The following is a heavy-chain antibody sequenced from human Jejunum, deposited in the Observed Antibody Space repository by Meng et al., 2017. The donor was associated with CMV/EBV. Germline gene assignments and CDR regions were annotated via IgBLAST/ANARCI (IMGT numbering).Heavy chain of an antibody. J-gene: IGHJ4*02. CDR2: VFYAGST. D-gene: IGHD2-2*01. V-gene: IGHV4-59*13. CDR3: ASHRYSASYYSDY. Sequence: TVSGGSFSDYYWTWIRQFPGKGLEWIGYVFYAGSTNYSPSLESRVSMSVDTSKKQFSLTLSAVTAADTAVYYCASHRYSASYYSDYWAQGTLVTVSS. CDR1: GGSFSDYY.